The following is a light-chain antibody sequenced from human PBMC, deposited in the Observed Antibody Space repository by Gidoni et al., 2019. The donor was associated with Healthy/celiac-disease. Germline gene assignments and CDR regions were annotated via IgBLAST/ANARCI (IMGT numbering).Light chain of an antibody. CDR3: QQANSFPLT. CDR2: AAS. CDR1: QGISSW. V-gene: IGKV1-12*01. J-gene: IGKJ4*01. Sequence: DLQMTQSPSSVAASVVDRVTITCRASQGISSWLDWYQQKPGKAPKLLIYAASSLQSGVPSRFSGSGSGTDFTLTISSLQPEDFATYYCQQANSFPLTFGGGTKVEIK.